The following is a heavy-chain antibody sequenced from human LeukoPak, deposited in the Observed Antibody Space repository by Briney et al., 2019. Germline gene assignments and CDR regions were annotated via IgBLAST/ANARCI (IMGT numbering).Heavy chain of an antibody. V-gene: IGHV3-23*01. CDR1: GFTFSSYA. CDR2: ISGSGGST. Sequence: SGGSLRLSCAASGFTFSSYAMSWVRQAPGKGLEWVSAISGSGGSTYYADSVKGRFAISRDNSKNTLYLQMNSLRAEDTAVYYCAKDLKAGEWLTWGQGTLVTVSS. D-gene: IGHD3-3*01. CDR3: AKDLKAGEWLT. J-gene: IGHJ5*02.